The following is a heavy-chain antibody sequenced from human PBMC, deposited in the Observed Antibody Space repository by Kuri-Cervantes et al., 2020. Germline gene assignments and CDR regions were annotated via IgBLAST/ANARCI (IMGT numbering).Heavy chain of an antibody. J-gene: IGHJ4*02. CDR2: ISDSGGST. D-gene: IGHD4-17*01. CDR3: AKDPNGDYVGAFDD. V-gene: IGHV3-23*01. Sequence: GESLKISCAASGFTFSSYAMSWVRQGPGKGLEWVSIISDSGGSTYYADSVKGRFTISRDNSKNTLYLQMNSLRAEDTAVYYCAKDPNGDYVGAFDDWGQGTLVTVSS. CDR1: GFTFSSYA.